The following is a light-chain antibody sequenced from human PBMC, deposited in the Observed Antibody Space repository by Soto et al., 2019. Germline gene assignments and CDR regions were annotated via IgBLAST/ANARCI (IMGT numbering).Light chain of an antibody. CDR3: QQYNNWPLT. V-gene: IGKV3-15*01. J-gene: IGKJ4*01. CDR2: GAS. CDR1: HRVSSY. Sequence: EILMTQSPATLSVSPGESATLSCRASHRVSSYLAWYQQKPGQAPRLLIYGASTRATGIPARFSGSVSGTVFTLTISSLQSVDFAVYFCQQYNNWPLTFGGRTKVESK.